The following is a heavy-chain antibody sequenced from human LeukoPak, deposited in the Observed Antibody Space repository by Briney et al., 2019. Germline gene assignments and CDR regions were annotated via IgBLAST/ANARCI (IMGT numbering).Heavy chain of an antibody. J-gene: IGHJ4*02. CDR3: ATGYSGYDFDY. Sequence: PSETLSLTCTVSGGSISSVDYYWSWIRQPPGKGLEWIGYIYYSGSTYYNPSLKSRVTISVDTSKNQFSLKLSSVTAADTAVYYCATGYSGYDFDYWGQGTLVTVSS. CDR2: IYYSGST. CDR1: GGSISSVDYY. D-gene: IGHD5-12*01. V-gene: IGHV4-30-4*01.